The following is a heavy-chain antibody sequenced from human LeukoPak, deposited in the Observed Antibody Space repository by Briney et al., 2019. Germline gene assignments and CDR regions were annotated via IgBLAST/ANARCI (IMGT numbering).Heavy chain of an antibody. V-gene: IGHV4-59*11. J-gene: IGHJ3*02. D-gene: IGHD3-9*01. CDR2: IYYSGST. Sequence: PSETLSLTCTVSGGSISSHHWSWIRQPPGKGLEWIRYIYYSGSTNYNPSLKSRVTISVDTSKNQFSLKLSSVTAADTAVYYCARGERGYDILTGYYGDAFDIWGQGTMVTVSS. CDR1: GGSISSHH. CDR3: ARGERGYDILTGYYGDAFDI.